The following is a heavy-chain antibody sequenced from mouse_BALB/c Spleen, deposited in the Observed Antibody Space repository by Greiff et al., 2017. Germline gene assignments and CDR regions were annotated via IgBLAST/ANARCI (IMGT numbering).Heavy chain of an antibody. CDR3: ARTITTSGYAMDY. Sequence: EVMLVESGGGLVKPGGSLKLSCAASGFTFSSYAMSWVRQSPEKRLEWVAEISSGGSYTYYPDTVTGRFTISRDNAKNTLYLEMSSLRSEDTAMYYCARTITTSGYAMDYWGQGTSVTVSS. CDR2: ISSGGSYT. V-gene: IGHV5-9-4*01. J-gene: IGHJ4*01. D-gene: IGHD2-4*01. CDR1: GFTFSSYA.